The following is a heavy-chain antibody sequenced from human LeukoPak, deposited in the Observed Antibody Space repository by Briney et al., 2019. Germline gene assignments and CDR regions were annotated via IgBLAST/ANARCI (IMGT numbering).Heavy chain of an antibody. D-gene: IGHD3-9*01. V-gene: IGHV3-7*01. J-gene: IGHJ6*03. CDR1: GFTFNNYW. Sequence: GGSLRLSCAASGFTFNNYWMTWVRQAPGKGLEWVGNINLDGSDKYYGDSVKGRFTISRDNAKNSLYLQMNSLRAEDTAVYYCAREMYYDILTGYYIDYYYYYMDVWGKGTTVTVSS. CDR3: AREMYYDILTGYYIDYYYYYMDV. CDR2: INLDGSDK.